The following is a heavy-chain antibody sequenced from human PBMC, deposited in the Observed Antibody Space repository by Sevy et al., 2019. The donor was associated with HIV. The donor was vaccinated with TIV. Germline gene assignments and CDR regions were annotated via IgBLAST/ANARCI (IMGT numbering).Heavy chain of an antibody. Sequence: SETLSLTCTVSGDSISSFYWNWIRQPAGKGLEWIGGISTSGSTNYNPSLKSRVTMSVDTSKNQFSLNLTSVTAADTAVYFCARDRHPKNDWGSAWWFDPSGQRTLVTVSS. CDR2: ISTSGST. V-gene: IGHV4-4*07. CDR1: GDSISSFY. CDR3: ARDRHPKNDWGSAWWFDP. D-gene: IGHD7-27*01. J-gene: IGHJ5*02.